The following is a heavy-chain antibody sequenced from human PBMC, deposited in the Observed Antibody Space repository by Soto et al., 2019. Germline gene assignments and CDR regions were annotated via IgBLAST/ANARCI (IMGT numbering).Heavy chain of an antibody. Sequence: SETLSLTCTVSGVSIHNSHSFWACIRQPPGKGLQFIASVYHNGGAHYNSSLTSRATISVDPANNQVSLRMRALTAADTAFYYCGRVAEGATRHTDPDSWGQGILVTVSS. V-gene: IGHV4-39*01. D-gene: IGHD3-10*01. J-gene: IGHJ5*01. CDR2: VYHNGGA. CDR3: GRVAEGATRHTDPDS. CDR1: GVSIHNSHSF.